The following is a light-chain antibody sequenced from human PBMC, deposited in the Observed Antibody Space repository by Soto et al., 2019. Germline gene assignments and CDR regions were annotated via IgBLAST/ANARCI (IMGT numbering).Light chain of an antibody. J-gene: IGKJ1*01. CDR2: DAS. V-gene: IGKV1-5*01. Sequence: DIQMTHSPSTVSASVWDMVTITCRASQRISKWLAWFQQKSGKAPKLLIYDASTLESGVPSRFSGRGSETEFTLTISGLQPDDFATYICQQYESYSRTFGQGTKVDIK. CDR1: QRISKW. CDR3: QQYESYSRT.